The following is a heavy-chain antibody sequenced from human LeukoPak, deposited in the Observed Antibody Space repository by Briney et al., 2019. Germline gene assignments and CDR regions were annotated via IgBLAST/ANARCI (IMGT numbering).Heavy chain of an antibody. CDR1: GGSISSSSYY. CDR3: ARHSWVRGVIITPPINWFDP. CDR2: IYYSGST. D-gene: IGHD3-10*01. J-gene: IGHJ5*02. Sequence: SETLSLTCTVSGGSISSSSYYWGWIRQPPGKGLEWIGSIYYSGSTYYNPSLKSRVTMSVDTSKNQFSLKLSSVTAADAAVYYCARHSWVRGVIITPPINWFDPWGQGTLVTVSS. V-gene: IGHV4-39*01.